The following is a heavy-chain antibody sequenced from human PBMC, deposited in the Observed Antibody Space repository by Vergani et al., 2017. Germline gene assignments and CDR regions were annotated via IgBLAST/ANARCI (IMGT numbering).Heavy chain of an antibody. Sequence: QVQLVQSGAEVKKPGSSVKVSCKASGGTFSSYAISWVRQAPGQGLEWMGGIIPIFGTANYAQKFQGRVTITADKSTSTAYMELSSLRSEDTAVYYCAKAPVGYDSSGYYFDYWGQGTLVTVSS. V-gene: IGHV1-69*06. CDR1: GGTFSSYA. CDR3: AKAPVGYDSSGYYFDY. D-gene: IGHD3-22*01. J-gene: IGHJ4*02. CDR2: IIPIFGTA.